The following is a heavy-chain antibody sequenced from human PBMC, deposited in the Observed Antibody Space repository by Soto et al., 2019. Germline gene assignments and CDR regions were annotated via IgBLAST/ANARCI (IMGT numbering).Heavy chain of an antibody. J-gene: IGHJ4*02. D-gene: IGHD5-18*01. CDR3: ARVDTAMGFDY. CDR1: GFTFSSYE. CDR2: ISSSGSTI. V-gene: IGHV3-48*03. Sequence: EVQLVESGGGLVQPGGSLRLSCAASGFTFSSYEMNWVRQAPGKGLEWVSYISSSGSTIYYADSVKGRFTISRDNAKNSLYLQMNSLRAEDTAVYYCARVDTAMGFDYWGQGTLVTVSS.